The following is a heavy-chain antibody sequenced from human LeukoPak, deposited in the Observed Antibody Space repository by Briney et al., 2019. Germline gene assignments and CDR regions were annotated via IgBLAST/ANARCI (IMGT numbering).Heavy chain of an antibody. CDR3: ARADGYSYGYSDY. CDR1: GGPIISSSYY. CDR2: INHSGST. Sequence: SETLSLTCTVSGGPIISSSYYWSWIRQPPGKGLEWIGEINHSGSTNYNPSLKSRVTISVDTSKNQFSLKLSSVTAADTAVYYCARADGYSYGYSDYWGQGTLVTVSS. J-gene: IGHJ4*02. V-gene: IGHV4-39*07. D-gene: IGHD5-18*01.